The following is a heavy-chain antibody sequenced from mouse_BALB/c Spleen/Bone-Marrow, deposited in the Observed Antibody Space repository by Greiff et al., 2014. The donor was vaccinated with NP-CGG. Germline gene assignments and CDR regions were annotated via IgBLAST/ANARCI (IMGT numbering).Heavy chain of an antibody. J-gene: IGHJ3*01. D-gene: IGHD1-1*01. CDR3: ARPHYYGSSWFAY. CDR2: ISSGGSYT. Sequence: DVMLVESGGGLVKPGGSLKLSCAASGFTLSSYAMSWVRQTPEKRLEWVATISSGGSYTYYPDSVKGRFTISRDNAKNTLYLQMSSLRSEDTAMYYCARPHYYGSSWFAYWGQGTLVTVSA. V-gene: IGHV5-9-1*01. CDR1: GFTLSSYA.